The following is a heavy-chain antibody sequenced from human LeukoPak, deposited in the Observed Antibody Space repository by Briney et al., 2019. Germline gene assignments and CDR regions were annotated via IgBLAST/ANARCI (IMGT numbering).Heavy chain of an antibody. CDR3: ARGRSQTTNWFDP. Sequence: ASVKVSCKASGGNFKIYAVSWVRQAPGQGLEWMGGIIPALNSPNYAQKLQGRVTITRNTSISTAYMELSSLRSEDTAVYYCARGRSQTTNWFDPWGQGTLVTVSS. V-gene: IGHV1-69*10. CDR2: IIPALNSP. CDR1: GGNFKIYA. J-gene: IGHJ5*02. D-gene: IGHD1-14*01.